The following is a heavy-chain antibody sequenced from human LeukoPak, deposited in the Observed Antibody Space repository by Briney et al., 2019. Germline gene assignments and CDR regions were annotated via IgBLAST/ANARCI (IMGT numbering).Heavy chain of an antibody. CDR2: INPNSGGT. Sequence: ASVKVSCKASGYAFTGYYMHWVRQAPGQGLEWMGWINPNSGGTNYAQKFQGRVTMTRDTSISTAYMELSRLRSDDTAVYYCARDRTVRLVISSAGFAYWGQGTLVTVSS. J-gene: IGHJ4*02. D-gene: IGHD3-9*01. CDR3: ARDRTVRLVISSAGFAY. CDR1: GYAFTGYY. V-gene: IGHV1-2*02.